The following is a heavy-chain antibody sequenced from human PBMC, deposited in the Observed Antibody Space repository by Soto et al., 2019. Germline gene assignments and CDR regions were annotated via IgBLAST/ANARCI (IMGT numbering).Heavy chain of an antibody. V-gene: IGHV4-59*08. CDR1: GGSISSYY. CDR3: ARQGGYGAPFDH. D-gene: IGHD4-17*01. CDR2: IYYSGST. Sequence: PSETLSLTCTVSGGSISSYYWSWIRQPPGKGLEWIGYIYYSGSTNYNPSLKSRVTISVDTSKNQFSLKLSSVTAADTAVYYCARQGGYGAPFDHWGQGTLVTVSS. J-gene: IGHJ5*02.